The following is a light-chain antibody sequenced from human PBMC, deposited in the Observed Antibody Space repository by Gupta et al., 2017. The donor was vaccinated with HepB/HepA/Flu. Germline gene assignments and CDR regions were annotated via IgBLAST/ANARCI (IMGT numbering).Light chain of an antibody. CDR1: NIGSKS. Sequence: SYVLTQHPSVSVAPGKTARITCGGNNIGSKSVHWYQQKPGQAPVLVVYDDSARPSGNPERFSGSNSGNTATLTISRVEAGDEADYYCQVWDSSSDHVVFGGGTKLTVL. CDR2: DDS. CDR3: QVWDSSSDHVV. J-gene: IGLJ2*01. V-gene: IGLV3-21*03.